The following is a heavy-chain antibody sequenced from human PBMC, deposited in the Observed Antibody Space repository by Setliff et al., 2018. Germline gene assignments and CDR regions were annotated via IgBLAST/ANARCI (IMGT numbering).Heavy chain of an antibody. CDR1: GYPFISYA. CDR3: ARGPPDFVVVPAAAKFDY. CDR2: NSAY. D-gene: IGHD2-2*01. Sequence: ASVKVSCKASGYPFISYAMSWMRQAPGQGLEWMGWNSAYAQKFQGRVTMTTDTPTSTAYMELRSLRTDDTAVYYCARGPPDFVVVPAAAKFDYWGQGTLVTVSS. J-gene: IGHJ4*02. V-gene: IGHV1-18*01.